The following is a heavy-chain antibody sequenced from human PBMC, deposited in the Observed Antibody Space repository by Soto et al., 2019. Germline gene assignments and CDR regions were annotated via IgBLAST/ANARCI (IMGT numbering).Heavy chain of an antibody. Sequence: EAQLVESGGGLVQPGGSLRLSCAASGFDFSTRWMHWVRQAPGKGLEWVSRIDDDGSSTRYADSVKGRFTISRDNAKNIVYLEMTSLRTEDTAVYFCARRLELPLGASLYYYGMDVWGQGTTVTVSS. CDR2: IDDDGSST. D-gene: IGHD1-7*01. V-gene: IGHV3-74*01. CDR3: ARRLELPLGASLYYYGMDV. CDR1: GFDFSTRW. J-gene: IGHJ6*02.